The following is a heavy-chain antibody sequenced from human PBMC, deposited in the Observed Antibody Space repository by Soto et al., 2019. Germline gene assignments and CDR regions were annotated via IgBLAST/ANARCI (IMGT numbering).Heavy chain of an antibody. V-gene: IGHV1-18*04. CDR3: ARIRGADNWFGS. Sequence: ASVKVSCKASGYSFTDHYMHWVRQAPGQGLEWMGWISAYNGNTNYAQKLQGRVTMTTDTSTSTAYMELRSLRSDDTAVYYSARIRGADNWFGSWGQRTLVIVSS. CDR1: GYSFTDHY. CDR2: ISAYNGNT. D-gene: IGHD3-16*01. J-gene: IGHJ5*01.